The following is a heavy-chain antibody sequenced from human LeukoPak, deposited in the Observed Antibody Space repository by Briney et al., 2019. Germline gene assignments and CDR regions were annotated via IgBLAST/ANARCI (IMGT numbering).Heavy chain of an antibody. CDR1: GGSISSGGSY. J-gene: IGHJ4*02. CDR3: AREGTIFGGVTPHFDY. V-gene: IGHV3-23*01. Sequence: LSLTCTVSGGSISSGGSYWSWIRQPPGKGLEWVSAISGSGGSTYYADSVKGRFTISRDNSKNTLYLQMNSLRAEDTAVYYCAREGTIFGGVTPHFDYWGQGTLVTVSS. D-gene: IGHD3-3*01. CDR2: ISGSGGST.